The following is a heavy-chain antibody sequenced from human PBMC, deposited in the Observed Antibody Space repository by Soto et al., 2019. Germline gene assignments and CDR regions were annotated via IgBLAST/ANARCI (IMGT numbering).Heavy chain of an antibody. J-gene: IGHJ5*02. D-gene: IGHD5-18*01. Sequence: QVQLAESGGGVVQPGRSLRLSCAASGFTFSSYAMHWVRQAPGKGLEWVAVISYDGSNKYYADSVKGRFTISRDNSKNTLYLQMNSLRAEDTAVYYCARDGGYSYGYLGWFDPWGQGTLVTVSS. CDR1: GFTFSSYA. V-gene: IGHV3-30-3*01. CDR3: ARDGGYSYGYLGWFDP. CDR2: ISYDGSNK.